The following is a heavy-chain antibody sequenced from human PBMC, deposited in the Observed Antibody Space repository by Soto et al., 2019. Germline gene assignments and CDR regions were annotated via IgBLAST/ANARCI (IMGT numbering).Heavy chain of an antibody. Sequence: GGSLRLSCAASGFTFSSYSMNWVRQAPGKGLEWVSSISSSSSYIYYADSVKGRFTISRDNAKNSLYLQMNSLRAEDTAVYYCARDENLGYSYGYYYYGMDVWGQGTTVTVSS. CDR3: ARDENLGYSYGYYYYGMDV. CDR2: ISSSSSYI. D-gene: IGHD5-18*01. J-gene: IGHJ6*02. V-gene: IGHV3-21*01. CDR1: GFTFSSYS.